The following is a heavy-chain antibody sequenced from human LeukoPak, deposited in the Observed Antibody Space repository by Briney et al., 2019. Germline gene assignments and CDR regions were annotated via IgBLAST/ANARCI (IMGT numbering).Heavy chain of an antibody. CDR2: ISYDGSNK. J-gene: IGHJ6*02. CDR1: GFTFSSYA. CDR3: AREGIAVAGTFHYYGMDV. Sequence: GGSLRLSCAASGFTFSSYAMHWVRQAPGKGLEWVAAISYDGSNKYYADSVKGRFTISRDNSKNTLYLQMNSLRAEDTAVYYCAREGIAVAGTFHYYGMDVWGQGTTVTVSS. V-gene: IGHV3-30-3*01. D-gene: IGHD6-19*01.